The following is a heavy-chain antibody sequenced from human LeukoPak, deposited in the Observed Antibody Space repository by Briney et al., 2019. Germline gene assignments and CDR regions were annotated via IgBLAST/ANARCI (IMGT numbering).Heavy chain of an antibody. J-gene: IGHJ4*02. V-gene: IGHV4-59*01. CDR3: AKGRASHEY. CDR2: IYYSGTT. CDR1: GASISSYY. Sequence: SETLSLTCTVSGASISSYYWSWIRQPPGKGLEWIGSIYYSGTTNYNPSLKSRVTISIDTSKNQFSLELTSVTAADTAVFYCAKGRASHEYWGQGILVTVSS. D-gene: IGHD3-16*01.